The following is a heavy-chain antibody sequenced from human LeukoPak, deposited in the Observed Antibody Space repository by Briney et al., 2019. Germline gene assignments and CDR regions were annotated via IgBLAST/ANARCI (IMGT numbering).Heavy chain of an antibody. D-gene: IGHD4-17*01. CDR2: IYSGGST. V-gene: IGHV3-53*01. CDR3: ARVVDHDYGDYYLDY. Sequence: GGSLRLSCAASGFTVSSNDMSWVRQAPGKGLECISVIYSGGSTDYADSVKGRLTISRDNSKNTLYLQMDSLRAEDTAVYYCARVVDHDYGDYYLDYWGQGTLVTVSS. J-gene: IGHJ4*02. CDR1: GFTVSSND.